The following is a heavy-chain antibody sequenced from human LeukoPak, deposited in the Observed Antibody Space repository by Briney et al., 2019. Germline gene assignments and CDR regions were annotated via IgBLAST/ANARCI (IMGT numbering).Heavy chain of an antibody. J-gene: IGHJ3*02. Sequence: NPSETLSLTCTVSGGSISSYYWSWIRQLAGKGLEWIGRIYTSGSTNYNPSLKSRVTMSVDTSKNQFSLKLSSVTAADTAVYYCARESHYYDSSALADAFDTWGQGTMVTVSS. CDR1: GGSISSYY. CDR3: ARESHYYDSSALADAFDT. CDR2: IYTSGST. D-gene: IGHD3-22*01. V-gene: IGHV4-4*07.